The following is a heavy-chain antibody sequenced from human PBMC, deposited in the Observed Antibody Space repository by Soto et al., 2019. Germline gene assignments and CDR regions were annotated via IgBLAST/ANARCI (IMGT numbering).Heavy chain of an antibody. CDR2: VWYDGSNG. D-gene: IGHD6-6*01. CDR3: ARDPRTARASAMDV. J-gene: IGHJ6*02. V-gene: IGHV3-33*01. CDR1: GFIFSNFG. Sequence: GGSLRLSCAASGFIFSNFGMHWVRQAPGKGLEWVAGVWYDGSNGVSADSVKGRFTISRDNSKNTLYLQMTSLRAEDTAVYCCARDPRTARASAMDVWGQGTTVTVSS.